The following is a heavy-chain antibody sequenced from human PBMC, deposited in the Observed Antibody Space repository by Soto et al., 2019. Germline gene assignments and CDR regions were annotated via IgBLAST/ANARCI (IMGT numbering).Heavy chain of an antibody. Sequence: ASVKVSCKASGYTFTSYDINWVRQATGQGLEWMGWMNPNSGNTGYAQKFQGRVTMTRNTSISTAYMELSSLRSEDTAVYYCARGRCSGGSCYSLGWFDPWGQGTLVTVSS. D-gene: IGHD2-15*01. CDR2: MNPNSGNT. CDR3: ARGRCSGGSCYSLGWFDP. V-gene: IGHV1-8*01. J-gene: IGHJ5*02. CDR1: GYTFTSYD.